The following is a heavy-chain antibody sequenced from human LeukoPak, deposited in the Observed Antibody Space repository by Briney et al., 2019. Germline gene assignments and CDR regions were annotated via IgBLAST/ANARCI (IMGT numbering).Heavy chain of an antibody. Sequence: PGGSLRPSCAASGFTFSSYEMNWVRQAPGKGLEWVSYISSSGSTIYYADSVKGRFTISRDNAKNSLYLQMNSLRAEDTAVYYCARAGYPAFDIWGQGTMVTVSS. V-gene: IGHV3-48*03. CDR3: ARAGYPAFDI. CDR2: ISSSGSTI. D-gene: IGHD5-18*01. J-gene: IGHJ3*02. CDR1: GFTFSSYE.